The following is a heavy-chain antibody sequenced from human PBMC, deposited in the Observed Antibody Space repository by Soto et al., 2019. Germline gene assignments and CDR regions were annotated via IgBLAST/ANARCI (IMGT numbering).Heavy chain of an antibody. CDR2: MNPNSGNT. V-gene: IGHV1-8*01. J-gene: IGHJ5*02. D-gene: IGHD2-2*01. CDR1: GYTFTSYD. Sequence: QVQLVQSGAEVKKPGASVKVSCKASGYTFTSYDINWVRQATGQGLEWMGWMNPNSGNTGYVQKFQGRDTNTNNTSISTAYIERSSLRSEDTAVYYCARPRYCSSTSCPSRFDPWGQGTLVTVSS. CDR3: ARPRYCSSTSCPSRFDP.